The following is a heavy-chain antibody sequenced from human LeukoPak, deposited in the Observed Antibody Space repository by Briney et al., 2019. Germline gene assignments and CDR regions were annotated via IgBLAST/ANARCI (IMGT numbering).Heavy chain of an antibody. D-gene: IGHD3-10*01. CDR1: GFSFSTYA. CDR2: IKQDGSEK. Sequence: GGSLRLSCAASGFSFSTYAMHWVRKAPGKGLEWVANIKQDGSEKYYVDSVKGRFTISRHNAQNSLYLQMNSLRAEDTAVYYCARDWLPYGSGPSPFYYCGQGTLVTVSS. V-gene: IGHV3-7*01. J-gene: IGHJ4*02. CDR3: ARDWLPYGSGPSPFYY.